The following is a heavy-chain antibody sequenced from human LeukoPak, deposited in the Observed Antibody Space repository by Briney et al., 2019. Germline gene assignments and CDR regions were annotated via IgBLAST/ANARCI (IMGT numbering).Heavy chain of an antibody. V-gene: IGHV4-59*01. D-gene: IGHD3-9*01. CDR3: ARGEDFERYYLAY. CDR2: IYYTGTT. CDR1: GYSISYGYY. J-gene: IGHJ4*02. Sequence: SETLSLTCTVSGYSISYGYYWTWIRQIPGKGLEWIGYIYYTGTTNYNPLFESRATISVDTSKNQFSLKLTSVTAADTAVYFCARGEDFERYYLAYWGQGTLVTVSS.